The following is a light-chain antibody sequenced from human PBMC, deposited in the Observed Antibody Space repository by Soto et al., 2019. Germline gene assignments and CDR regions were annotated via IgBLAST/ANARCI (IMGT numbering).Light chain of an antibody. Sequence: QSVLTQPRSVSGSPGQSVIISCTGTSGDVGTYNSDSWYQQHPGKAPRLMIYDVNKRPSGVPDRFSASMSGNTASLTISGLQADDEADYHCSSYAGNYTLDFGGGTKLTVL. V-gene: IGLV2-11*01. CDR2: DVN. CDR3: SSYAGNYTLD. J-gene: IGLJ2*01. CDR1: SGDVGTYNS.